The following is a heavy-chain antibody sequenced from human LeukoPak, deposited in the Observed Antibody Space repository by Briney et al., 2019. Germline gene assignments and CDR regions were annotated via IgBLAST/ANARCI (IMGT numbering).Heavy chain of an antibody. CDR3: AKEEQGRATGYFDY. Sequence: GGTLRLSCAASGFTFNTYGMSWVRQAPGKGLEWVSGISGSGGSTYFADSVKGRFTISRDNSKNTLYLQMNSLRGDDTAVYYCAKEEQGRATGYFDYWGQGTLVTVSS. V-gene: IGHV3-23*01. CDR1: GFTFNTYG. D-gene: IGHD5-12*01. CDR2: ISGSGGST. J-gene: IGHJ4*02.